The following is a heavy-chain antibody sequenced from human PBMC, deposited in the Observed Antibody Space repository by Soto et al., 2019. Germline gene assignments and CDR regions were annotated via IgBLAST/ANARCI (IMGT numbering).Heavy chain of an antibody. Sequence: QVQLVESGGGVVQPGRSLRLSCAASGFTFSSYGMHWVRQAPGKGLEWVAVISYDGSNKYYADSVKGRFTISRDNSKNTLYLQMNSLRAEDTAVYYCANLGDGSGPRTAFDIWGQGTMVTVSS. CDR2: ISYDGSNK. CDR3: ANLGDGSGPRTAFDI. CDR1: GFTFSSYG. V-gene: IGHV3-30*18. J-gene: IGHJ3*02. D-gene: IGHD3-10*01.